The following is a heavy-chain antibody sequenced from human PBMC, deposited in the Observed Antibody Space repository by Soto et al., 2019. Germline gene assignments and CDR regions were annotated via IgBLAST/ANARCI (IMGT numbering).Heavy chain of an antibody. V-gene: IGHV3-23*01. CDR1: GFSFSGSA. D-gene: IGHD6-19*01. CDR3: AKEGDDSGWYWES. CDR2: ITRSGSEA. J-gene: IGHJ1*01. Sequence: EVQLLESGGGLVQPGGSLRLSCAASGFSFSGSAMCWVRQGPGKGLEFVSSITRSGSEAFYADSVKGRFTMSRDNSKNMLFLQMNSLRAEDTAVYYWAKEGDDSGWYWESWGQGALVTGS.